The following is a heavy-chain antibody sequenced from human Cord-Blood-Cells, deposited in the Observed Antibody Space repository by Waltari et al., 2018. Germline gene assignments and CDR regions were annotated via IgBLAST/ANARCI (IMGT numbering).Heavy chain of an antibody. CDR2: INPIFGTA. CDR3: AREIRDTVVKGYFDY. CDR1: GGTFSSYA. V-gene: IGHV1-69*01. D-gene: IGHD2-15*01. Sequence: QVQLVQSGAEVKKPGSSVTVSCKASGGTFSSYAISWVRQDPGQGLEWMGGINPIFGTANYAQKVQGRVTITADESTSTAYMELSSLRSEDTAVYYCAREIRDTVVKGYFDYWGQGTLVTVSS. J-gene: IGHJ4*02.